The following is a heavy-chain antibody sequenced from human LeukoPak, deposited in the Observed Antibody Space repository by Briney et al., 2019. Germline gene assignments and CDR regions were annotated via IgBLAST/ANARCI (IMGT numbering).Heavy chain of an antibody. Sequence: VASVKVSCKASGYTFTGYYMHWVRQAPGQGLEWMGRINPNSGGTNYAQKFQGRVTMTRDTSISTAYMELSRLRSDDTAVYYCARAPPRAKSYPSTLNYWGQGTLVTVSS. CDR2: INPNSGGT. CDR1: GYTFTGYY. CDR3: ARAPPRAKSYPSTLNY. D-gene: IGHD1-26*01. V-gene: IGHV1-2*06. J-gene: IGHJ4*02.